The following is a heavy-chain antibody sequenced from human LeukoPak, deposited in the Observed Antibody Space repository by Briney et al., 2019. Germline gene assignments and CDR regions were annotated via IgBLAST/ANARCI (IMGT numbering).Heavy chain of an antibody. CDR2: MYYSGNT. Sequence: SETLSLTCNFSGGSISSYYWSWIRQPPGKGLEWIGYMYYSGNTNYNPSLKSRVATSVDSSKNQFSLKLSSVAAADTAVYYCARHTLVGARNAFDIWGQGTVVTVSS. CDR3: ARHTLVGARNAFDI. CDR1: GGSISSYY. J-gene: IGHJ3*02. D-gene: IGHD1-26*01. V-gene: IGHV4-59*08.